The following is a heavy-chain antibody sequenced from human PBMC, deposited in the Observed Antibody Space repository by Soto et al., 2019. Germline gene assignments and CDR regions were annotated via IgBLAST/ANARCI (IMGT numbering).Heavy chain of an antibody. V-gene: IGHV4-31*03. CDR2: IYYSGST. Sequence: SETLSLTCTVAGGSISGSSYYWSWIRQHPGKGLEWIGYIYYSGSTYYNPSLKSRVTISVDTSKNQFSLKLSSVTAADTAVYYCATKTGGGWEDGMDVWGQGTTVTVSS. CDR1: GGSISGSSYY. D-gene: IGHD6-19*01. CDR3: ATKTGGGWEDGMDV. J-gene: IGHJ6*02.